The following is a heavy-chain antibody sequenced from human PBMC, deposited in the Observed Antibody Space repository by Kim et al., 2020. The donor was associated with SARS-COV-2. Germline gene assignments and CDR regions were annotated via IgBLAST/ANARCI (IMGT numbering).Heavy chain of an antibody. V-gene: IGHV1-69*13. CDR1: GGTFSSYA. CDR2: IIPIFGTA. CDR3: ARTGHCSGGSCYYGWFDP. J-gene: IGHJ5*02. D-gene: IGHD2-15*01. Sequence: SVKVSCKASGGTFSSYAISWVRQAPGQGLEWMGGIIPIFGTANYAQKFQGRVTITADESTSTAYMELSSLRSEDTAVYYCARTGHCSGGSCYYGWFDPWGQGTLVTVSS.